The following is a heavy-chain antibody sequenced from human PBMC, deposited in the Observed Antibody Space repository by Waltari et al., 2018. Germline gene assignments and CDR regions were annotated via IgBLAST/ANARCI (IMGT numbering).Heavy chain of an antibody. CDR1: GFHFSSYA. Sequence: EVQLVESGGGLVQHGGSLRLSCAASGFHFSSYAMSWVRQAPGKGLELVSAISGSGGSTYYADSVKGRFTISRDNSKNTLYLQMNSLRAEDTAVYYCAKDRAAMGNWFDPWGQGTLVTVSS. J-gene: IGHJ5*02. CDR3: AKDRAAMGNWFDP. D-gene: IGHD5-18*01. CDR2: ISGSGGST. V-gene: IGHV3-23*04.